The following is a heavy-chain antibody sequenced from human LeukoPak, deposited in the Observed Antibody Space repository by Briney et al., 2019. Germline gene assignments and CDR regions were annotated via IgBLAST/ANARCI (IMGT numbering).Heavy chain of an antibody. CDR3: ARDNRWFGEYGFDP. Sequence: SETLSLTCTVSGGSISSYYWSWIRQPPGEGLEWIGYIYYSGSTNYNPSLKSRVTISVDTSKNQFSLKLSSVTAADTAVYYCARDNRWFGEYGFDPWGQGTLVTVSS. CDR2: IYYSGST. J-gene: IGHJ5*02. CDR1: GGSISSYY. V-gene: IGHV4-59*01. D-gene: IGHD3-10*01.